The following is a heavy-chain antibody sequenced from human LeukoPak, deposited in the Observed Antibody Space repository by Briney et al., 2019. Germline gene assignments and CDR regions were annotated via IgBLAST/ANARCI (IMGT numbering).Heavy chain of an antibody. D-gene: IGHD2-2*01. V-gene: IGHV4-30-4*08. Sequence: PSETLSLTCTVSGGSISSGDYYWSWIRQPPGKGLEWIGYIYYSGSTYYNPSLKSRVTISVDTSKNQFSLKLSSVTAADTAVYYCAREWGVPAAGLYYYYYYMDVWGKGTTVTVSS. CDR3: AREWGVPAAGLYYYYYYMDV. CDR2: IYYSGST. J-gene: IGHJ6*03. CDR1: GGSISSGDYY.